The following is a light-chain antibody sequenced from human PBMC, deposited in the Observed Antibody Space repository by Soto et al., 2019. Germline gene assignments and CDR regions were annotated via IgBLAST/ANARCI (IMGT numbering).Light chain of an antibody. J-gene: IGKJ4*01. V-gene: IGKV3-20*01. CDR2: DAS. CDR1: QSVGNNN. CDR3: QQYGSTPLT. Sequence: EIVLTQSPGTLSLSPGERANLSCRASQSVGNNNLAWYQQKPGQAPRFLIYDASSRATGIPDRFSGSGSGTDFTLTISRLEPEDFAVYYCQQYGSTPLTFGGGTKVDIK.